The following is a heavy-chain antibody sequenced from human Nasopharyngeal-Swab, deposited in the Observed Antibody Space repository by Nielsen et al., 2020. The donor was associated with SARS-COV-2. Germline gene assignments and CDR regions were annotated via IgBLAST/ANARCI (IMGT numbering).Heavy chain of an antibody. V-gene: IGHV3-13*01. CDR1: GFTLSNYD. Sequence: AGSLRLSCAASGFTLSNYDMHWVRQATGKGLEWPSGINPAGVTYSPDSVKGRFTISRENAKNSLYLQMNSLIAEDTAVYFCARGTSTSPGVDYWGQGILVTVSS. CDR3: ARGTSTSPGVDY. D-gene: IGHD7-27*01. CDR2: INPAGVT. J-gene: IGHJ4*02.